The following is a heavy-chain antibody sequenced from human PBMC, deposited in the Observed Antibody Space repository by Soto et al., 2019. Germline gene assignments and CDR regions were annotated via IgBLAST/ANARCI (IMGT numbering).Heavy chain of an antibody. CDR3: ARDPSREYYFDY. CDR1: GFTFSSYG. Sequence: GGSLRLSCAASGFTFSSYGMHWVRQAPGKGLEWVAVIWYDGSNKYYADSVKGRFTISRDNSKNTLYLQMNSLRAEDTAVYYCARDPSREYYFDYWGQGTLVTVSS. D-gene: IGHD2-2*01. V-gene: IGHV3-33*01. CDR2: IWYDGSNK. J-gene: IGHJ4*02.